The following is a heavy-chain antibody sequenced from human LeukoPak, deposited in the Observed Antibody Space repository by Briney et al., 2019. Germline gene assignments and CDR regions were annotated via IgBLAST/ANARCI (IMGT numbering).Heavy chain of an antibody. D-gene: IGHD6-19*01. Sequence: PGGSLRLSCAASGFTFSSYGMHWVRQAPGKGLEWVALIWSDGSDKYYADSVKGRFTIARDNSKNTLYLQMDSLSAEDTAVYYCVREGIDSGHSAPDCWGQGTLVIVSS. CDR3: VREGIDSGHSAPDC. J-gene: IGHJ4*02. CDR1: GFTFSSYG. CDR2: IWSDGSDK. V-gene: IGHV3-33*01.